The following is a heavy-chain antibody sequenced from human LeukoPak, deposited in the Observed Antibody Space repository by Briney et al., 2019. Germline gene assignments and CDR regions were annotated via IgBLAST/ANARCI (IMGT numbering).Heavy chain of an antibody. V-gene: IGHV4-39*07. CDR3: ARPPEGAGSLWYFDL. CDR2: IYYSGST. CDR1: GGSISSSSYY. Sequence: PSETLSLTCTVSGGSISSSSYYWGWIRQPPGKGLEWIGSIYYSGSTYYNPSLKSRVTISVDTSKNQFSLKLSSVTAADTAVYYCARPPEGAGSLWYFDLWGRGTLVTVSS. D-gene: IGHD1-26*01. J-gene: IGHJ2*01.